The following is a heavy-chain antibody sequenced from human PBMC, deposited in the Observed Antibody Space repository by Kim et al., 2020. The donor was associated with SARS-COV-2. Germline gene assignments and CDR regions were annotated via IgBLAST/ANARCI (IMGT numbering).Heavy chain of an antibody. CDR3: ARGARFLEWLLYDHDAFDI. V-gene: IGHV1-2*04. D-gene: IGHD3-3*01. CDR2: INPNSGGT. CDR1: GYTFTGYY. J-gene: IGHJ3*02. Sequence: ASVKVSCKASGYTFTGYYMHWVRQAPGQGLEWMGWINPNSGGTNYAQKFQGWVTMTRDTSISTAYMELSRLRSDDTAVYYCARGARFLEWLLYDHDAFDIWGQGTMVTVSS.